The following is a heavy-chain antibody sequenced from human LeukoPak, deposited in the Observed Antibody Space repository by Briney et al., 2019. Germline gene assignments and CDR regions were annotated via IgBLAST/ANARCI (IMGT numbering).Heavy chain of an antibody. CDR3: AREEGVDGTSGINN. V-gene: IGHV3-33*01. D-gene: IGHD4-23*01. Sequence: GGSLRLSCAASGFTFSTYGMHWGRQAPGKGLEWVSDIWYNGNTYYADSVKGRFTISRDNSKSTLYLQMNSLRAEDTAVYYCAREEGVDGTSGINNWGQGTLVIVSS. J-gene: IGHJ4*02. CDR2: IWYNGNT. CDR1: GFTFSTYG.